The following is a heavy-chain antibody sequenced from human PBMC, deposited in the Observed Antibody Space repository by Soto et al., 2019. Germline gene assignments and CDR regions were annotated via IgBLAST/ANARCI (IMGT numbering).Heavy chain of an antibody. J-gene: IGHJ6*02. Sequence: SETLSLTCAVYGGSFSGYYWSWIRQPPGKGLEWIGEIDHSGSTNYNPSLKSRVTISVDTSKNQFSLKLSSVTAADTAVYYCARGVPTYYDFWSGYESNYYYGMDVWGQGTTVTVS. CDR1: GGSFSGYY. V-gene: IGHV4-34*01. CDR3: ARGVPTYYDFWSGYESNYYYGMDV. CDR2: IDHSGST. D-gene: IGHD3-3*01.